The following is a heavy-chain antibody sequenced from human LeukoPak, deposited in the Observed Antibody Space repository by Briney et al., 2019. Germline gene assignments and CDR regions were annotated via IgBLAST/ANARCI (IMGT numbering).Heavy chain of an antibody. V-gene: IGHV3-21*01. CDR1: GFTFSSYS. CDR2: ISSSSSYI. D-gene: IGHD1-26*01. J-gene: IGHJ6*02. Sequence: GGSLRLSCAASGFTFSSYSMNWVRQAPGKGLEWVSSISSSSSYIYYADSVKGRFTISRDNAKNSLYLQMNSLRAEDTAVYYRARDREPQILDYGMDVWGQGTTVTVSS. CDR3: ARDREPQILDYGMDV.